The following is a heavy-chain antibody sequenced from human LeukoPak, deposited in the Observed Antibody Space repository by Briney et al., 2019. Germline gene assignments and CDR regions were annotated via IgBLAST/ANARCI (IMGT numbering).Heavy chain of an antibody. D-gene: IGHD3-22*01. J-gene: IGHJ4*02. CDR2: ISAYNGNT. CDR1: GYTFNTYG. CDR3: ARLYYDSSGYYFLADY. V-gene: IGHV1-18*01. Sequence: GASVKVSCKASGYTFNTYGISWVRQAPGQGLEWMGWISAYNGNTNYAQKFQGRVTMTTDTSTSTAHMELRSLRSDDTAVYYCARLYYDSSGYYFLADYWGQGTLVTVSS.